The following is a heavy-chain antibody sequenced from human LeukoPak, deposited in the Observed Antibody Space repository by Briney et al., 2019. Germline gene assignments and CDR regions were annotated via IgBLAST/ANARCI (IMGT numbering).Heavy chain of an antibody. CDR3: ASLGYCSGGSCYSASWFDP. V-gene: IGHV3-23*01. Sequence: GGSLRLSCAASGFTFSSYAMSWVRQAPGKGLEWVSAISGSGGSTYYADSVKGRFTISRDNSKNTLYLQMNSLRAEDTAVYYCASLGYCSGGSCYSASWFDPWGQGTLVTVSS. CDR1: GFTFSSYA. CDR2: ISGSGGST. J-gene: IGHJ5*02. D-gene: IGHD2-15*01.